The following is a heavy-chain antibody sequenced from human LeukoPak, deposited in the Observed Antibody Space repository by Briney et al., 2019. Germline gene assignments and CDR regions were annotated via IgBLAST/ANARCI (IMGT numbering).Heavy chain of an antibody. J-gene: IGHJ4*02. CDR3: AREQYYDILTGYPYFGY. CDR1: GFTFSSYG. Sequence: GGSLRLSCAASGFTFSSYGMHWVRQAPGKGLEWVAVIWYDGSNKYYADSVKGRFTISRDNSKNTLYLQMNSLRAEDTAVYYCAREQYYDILTGYPYFGYWGQGTLVTVSS. D-gene: IGHD3-9*01. V-gene: IGHV3-33*01. CDR2: IWYDGSNK.